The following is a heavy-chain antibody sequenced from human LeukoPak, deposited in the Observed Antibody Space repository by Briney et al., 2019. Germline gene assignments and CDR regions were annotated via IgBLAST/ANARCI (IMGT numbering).Heavy chain of an antibody. CDR1: GFTFSSYA. CDR3: AKEAPYDSSGYYYRDFDY. Sequence: GSLRLSCTASGFTFSSYAMSWVRQAPGKGLEWVSAISGSGGSTYYADSVKGRFTISRDNSKNTLYLQMNSLRAEDTAVYYCAKEAPYDSSGYYYRDFDYWGQGTLVTVSS. V-gene: IGHV3-23*01. J-gene: IGHJ4*02. CDR2: ISGSGGST. D-gene: IGHD3-22*01.